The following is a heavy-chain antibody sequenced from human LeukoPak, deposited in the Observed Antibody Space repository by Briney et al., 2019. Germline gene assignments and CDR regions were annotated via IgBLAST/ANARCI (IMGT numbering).Heavy chain of an antibody. CDR3: VRGGQGRDDYFDY. J-gene: IGHJ4*02. CDR2: ICGGSK. CDR1: GLTVSSNE. Sequence: GGSLRLSCAASGLTVSSNEMNWVHQAPGKGLEWVSSICGGSKYFADSRKGRFTISRDNSKNTLYLQMNSLRTEDTAVYYCVRGGQGRDDYFDYWGQGTLVTVSS. V-gene: IGHV3-38-3*01.